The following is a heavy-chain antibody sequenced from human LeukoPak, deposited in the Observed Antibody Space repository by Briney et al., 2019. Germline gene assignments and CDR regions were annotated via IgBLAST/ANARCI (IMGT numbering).Heavy chain of an antibody. D-gene: IGHD2-2*01. CDR1: GFTFSSYA. V-gene: IGHV3-23*01. CDR3: AKVGPVPVTVMGRPYFDY. CDR2: FSGSGDST. J-gene: IGHJ4*02. Sequence: PGGSLRLSCAASGFTFSSYAMSWVRQAPGKGLEWVSGFSGSGDSTYYADSVKGRFTISRDNSRNTLYMQMNSLRAEDTAVYYCAKVGPVPVTVMGRPYFDYWGQGTLVTVSS.